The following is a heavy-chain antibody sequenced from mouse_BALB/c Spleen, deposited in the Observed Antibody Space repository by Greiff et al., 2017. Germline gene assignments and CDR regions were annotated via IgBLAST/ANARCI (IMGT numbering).Heavy chain of an antibody. D-gene: IGHD2-14*01. CDR3: ARTTIGTSFDY. J-gene: IGHJ2*01. CDR2: ISDGGSYT. CDR1: GFTFSDYY. Sequence: EVKLMESGGGLVKPGGSLKLSCAASGFTFSDYYMYWVRQTPEKRLEWVATISDGGSYTYYPDSVKGRFTISRDNAKNNLYLQMSSLKSEDTAMYYCARTTIGTSFDYWGQGTTLTVSS. V-gene: IGHV5-4*02.